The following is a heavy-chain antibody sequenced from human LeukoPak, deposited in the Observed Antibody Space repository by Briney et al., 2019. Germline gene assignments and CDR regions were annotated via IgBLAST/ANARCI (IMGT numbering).Heavy chain of an antibody. CDR1: GFTFSSYA. CDR3: AGERITMIVVVMGDAFDI. J-gene: IGHJ3*02. CDR2: ISYDGSNK. V-gene: IGHV3-30*04. D-gene: IGHD3-22*01. Sequence: PGRSLRLSCAASGFTFSSYAMQGVRQATGKGVEGGAVISYDGSNKYYADSVKGRFTISRDNSKNTLYLQMNSLRAEDTAVYYCAGERITMIVVVMGDAFDIWGQGTMVTVSS.